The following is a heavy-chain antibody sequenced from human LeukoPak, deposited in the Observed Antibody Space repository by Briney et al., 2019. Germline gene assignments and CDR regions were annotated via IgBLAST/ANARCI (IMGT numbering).Heavy chain of an antibody. CDR1: GFTFSSYA. CDR2: ISGSGGST. V-gene: IGHV3-23*01. Sequence: GGSLRLSCAASGFTFSSYAMSWVRQAPGKGLEWVSAISGSGGSTYYADSVKGRFTISRDNSKNTLYLQMNSLRAEDTAVYYCAKLYCSGGSCYYSDYWGQGTLVTVSS. D-gene: IGHD2-15*01. CDR3: AKLYCSGGSCYYSDY. J-gene: IGHJ4*02.